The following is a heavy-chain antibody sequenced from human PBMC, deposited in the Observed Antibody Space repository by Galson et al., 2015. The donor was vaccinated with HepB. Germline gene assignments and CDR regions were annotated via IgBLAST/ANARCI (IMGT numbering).Heavy chain of an antibody. CDR3: ARAIYGDWGSDAFDI. CDR2: IKQDGSKK. V-gene: IGHV3-7*01. Sequence: SLRLSGAASGFSLSDYYMNWIRQAPGTGLEWVANIKQDGSKKHYVDSVKGRFTISRDNVKNSLYLHMSSLRAEDTAVYYCARAIYGDWGSDAFDIWGQGTMVTVSA. CDR1: GFSLSDYY. J-gene: IGHJ3*02. D-gene: IGHD4-17*01.